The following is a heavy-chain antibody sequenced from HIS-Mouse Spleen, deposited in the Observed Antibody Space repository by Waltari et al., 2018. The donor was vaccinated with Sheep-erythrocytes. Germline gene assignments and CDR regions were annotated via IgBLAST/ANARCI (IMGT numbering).Heavy chain of an antibody. CDR1: GFSFDDYA. D-gene: IGHD4-4*01. J-gene: IGHJ4*02. CDR2: ISWNSGSR. Sequence: EVQLVESGGGLVQPGRSLRLSCAASGFSFDDYAMHWVRQAPGKGLGGVSGISWNSGSRGYADSVKGRFTISRDNAKNSLYLQMNSLRAEDTAVYYCAKREGYSNYYFDYWGQGTLVTVSS. V-gene: IGHV3-9*01. CDR3: AKREGYSNYYFDY.